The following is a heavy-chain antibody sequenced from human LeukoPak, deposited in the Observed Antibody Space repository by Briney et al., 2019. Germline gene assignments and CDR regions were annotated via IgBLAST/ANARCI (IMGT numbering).Heavy chain of an antibody. CDR1: GGSISSYY. CDR3: ARGLIAARNWFDP. V-gene: IGHV4-59*01. D-gene: IGHD6-6*01. Sequence: SETLSLTCTVSGGSISSYYWSWIRQPPGKGLEWIGYIYYSGSTNYNPSLKSRVTISVDTSKNQFSLKLSSVTAADTAVYYCARGLIAARNWFDPWGQGTLVTVSS. J-gene: IGHJ5*02. CDR2: IYYSGST.